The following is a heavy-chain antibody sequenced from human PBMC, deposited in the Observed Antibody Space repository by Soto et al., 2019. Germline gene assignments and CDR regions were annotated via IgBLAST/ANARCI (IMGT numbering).Heavy chain of an antibody. Sequence: ASVKVSCKASGGTFSSYTISWVRQAPGQGLEWMGRIIPILGIANYAQKFQGRVTITADKSTSTAYMELSSLRSEDTAVYYCARDLYGDANYYYYYMDVWGKGTTVTVSS. CDR1: GGTFSSYT. D-gene: IGHD4-17*01. CDR3: ARDLYGDANYYYYYMDV. J-gene: IGHJ6*03. V-gene: IGHV1-69*04. CDR2: IIPILGIA.